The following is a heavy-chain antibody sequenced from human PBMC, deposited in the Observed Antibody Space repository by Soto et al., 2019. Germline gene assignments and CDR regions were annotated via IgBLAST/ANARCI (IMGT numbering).Heavy chain of an antibody. Sequence: GGSLRLSCAASGFTFSTYSMNWVRQAPGKGLEWVSSISSSGTYIHYADSLKGRFTISRDNAKNSLYLQMISLRAEDTAVYYCARDPSDCSSTSCWGYYALDVWGQGTTVTV. CDR2: ISSSGTYI. CDR1: GFTFSTYS. D-gene: IGHD2-2*01. V-gene: IGHV3-21*01. J-gene: IGHJ6*02. CDR3: ARDPSDCSSTSCWGYYALDV.